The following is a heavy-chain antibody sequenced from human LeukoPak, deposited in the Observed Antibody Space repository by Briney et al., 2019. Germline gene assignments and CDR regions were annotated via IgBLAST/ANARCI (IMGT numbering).Heavy chain of an antibody. CDR1: GGSISSRSYY. CDR2: INHSGST. CDR3: ARGRRSGSYHHFDY. D-gene: IGHD1-26*01. J-gene: IGHJ4*02. Sequence: SETLSLTCTVSGGSISSRSYYWGWIRQPPGKGLEWIGEINHSGSTNYNPSLKSRVTISVDTSKNQFSLKLSSVTAADTAVYYCARGRRSGSYHHFDYWGQGTLVTVSS. V-gene: IGHV4-39*07.